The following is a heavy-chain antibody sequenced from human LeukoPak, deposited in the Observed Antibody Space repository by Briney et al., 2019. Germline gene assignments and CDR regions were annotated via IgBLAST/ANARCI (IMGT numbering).Heavy chain of an antibody. CDR1: GFTFSSYW. CDR3: AREGPCRADDY. J-gene: IGHJ4*02. V-gene: IGHV3-7*01. Sequence: GGSLRLSCAASGFTFSSYWMSWVRQAPGKGLEWVANIKQDGREKYYVDSVKGRFTISRDNAKNSLYLQMNSLRAEDTAVYYCAREGPCRADDYWGQGTLVTVSS. CDR2: IKQDGREK.